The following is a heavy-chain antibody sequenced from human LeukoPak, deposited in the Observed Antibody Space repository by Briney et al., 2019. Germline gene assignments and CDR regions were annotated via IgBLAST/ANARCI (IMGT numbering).Heavy chain of an antibody. J-gene: IGHJ4*02. CDR1: EFTFSSYW. CDR2: IKQDGSEK. Sequence: GGSLRLSCAASEFTFSSYWMSWVRQAPGKGLEWVANIKQDGSEKYYVDSVKGRFTISRDNAKNSLYLQMNSLRAEDTAVYYCARESGGYRLDYWGQGTLVTVSS. V-gene: IGHV3-7*01. D-gene: IGHD5-12*01. CDR3: ARESGGYRLDY.